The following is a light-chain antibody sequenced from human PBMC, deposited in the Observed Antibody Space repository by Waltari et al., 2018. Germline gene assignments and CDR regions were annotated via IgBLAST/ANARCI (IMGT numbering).Light chain of an antibody. CDR3: QQRSSLLPVT. Sequence: EIVLTQSPGTVSLSPGERSTLSCRASQNVDNDVASYQQRPGQTPTLLIYDASNRATGVPARFSGRGSGTDFTLTISGLEPEDFAVYYCQQRSSLLPVTFGGGTKVEIK. V-gene: IGKV3-11*01. CDR2: DAS. J-gene: IGKJ4*01. CDR1: QNVDND.